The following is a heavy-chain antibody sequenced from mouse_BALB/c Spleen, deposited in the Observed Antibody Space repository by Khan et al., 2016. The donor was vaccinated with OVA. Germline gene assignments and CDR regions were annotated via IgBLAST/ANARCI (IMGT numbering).Heavy chain of an antibody. CDR1: GFTFSNFW. V-gene: IGHV6-6*02. D-gene: IGHD2-13*01. CDR3: SMPGGDYAWFAY. CDR2: IRLKSNNYAT. J-gene: IGHJ3*01. Sequence: EVQLQESGGGLVQPGGSMKLSCVASGFTFSNFWMNWVRQSPEKGLEWVAEIRLKSNNYATHYAESVKGRFTISRDDSKSSVYRQMNNLRAEYTGIYYGSMPGGDYAWFAYWGQGTLVTVSA.